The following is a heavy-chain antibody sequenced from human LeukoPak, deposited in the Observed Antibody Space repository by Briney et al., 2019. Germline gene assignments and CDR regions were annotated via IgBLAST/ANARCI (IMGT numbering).Heavy chain of an antibody. CDR3: AKGSSVRSVIAEFDY. Sequence: GGSLRLSCAASGFTFSSYGMHWVRQAPGKGLEWVAFIQYDGNNKYYADSVKGRFTISRDNSKKTLHLQMSSLRAEDTAVYYCAKGSSVRSVIAEFDYWGQGILVTVSS. V-gene: IGHV3-30*02. CDR1: GFTFSSYG. D-gene: IGHD2-21*01. CDR2: IQYDGNNK. J-gene: IGHJ4*02.